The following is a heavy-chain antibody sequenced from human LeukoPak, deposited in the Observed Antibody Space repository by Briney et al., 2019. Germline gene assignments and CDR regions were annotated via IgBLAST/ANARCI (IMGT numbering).Heavy chain of an antibody. V-gene: IGHV5-10-1*01. CDR1: GYSFTSYW. D-gene: IGHD5-18*01. CDR3: ARLRGYDTYYYYYYGMDV. J-gene: IGHJ6*02. CDR2: IDPSDSYT. Sequence: GESLRISCKGSGYSFTSYWISWVRQMPGKGLEWMGRIDPSDSYTNYSPSFQGHVTISADESISTAYLQWSSLKASDTAMYYCARLRGYDTYYYYYYGMDVWGQGTTVTVSS.